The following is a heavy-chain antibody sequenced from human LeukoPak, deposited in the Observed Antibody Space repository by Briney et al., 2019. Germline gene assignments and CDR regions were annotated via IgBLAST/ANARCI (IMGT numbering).Heavy chain of an antibody. D-gene: IGHD1-26*01. CDR1: GYTFTSYD. Sequence: ASVKVSCKASGYTFTSYDINWVRQAPGQGLEWMGWMNPNSGNTVYAQNFQGRVTMTRNTSITTAYMELSSLISEDTAVYYCARGPLGEVGIVRMDVWGQGTTVTVSS. J-gene: IGHJ6*02. CDR3: ARGPLGEVGIVRMDV. CDR2: MNPNSGNT. V-gene: IGHV1-8*01.